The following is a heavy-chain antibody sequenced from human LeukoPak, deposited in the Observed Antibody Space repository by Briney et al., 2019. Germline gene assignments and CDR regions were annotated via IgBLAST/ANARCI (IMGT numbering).Heavy chain of an antibody. Sequence: SQTLSLTCTVSGGSISSGGYYWSWIRQHPGKGLEWIGSIYYSGSTYYNPSLKSPVTISVDTSKNQFSLKLTSVTAADTAVYYCSSLYGGYPYWGQGTLVTVSS. V-gene: IGHV4-39*01. CDR3: SSLYGGYPY. CDR1: GGSISSGGYY. D-gene: IGHD5-12*01. CDR2: IYYSGST. J-gene: IGHJ4*02.